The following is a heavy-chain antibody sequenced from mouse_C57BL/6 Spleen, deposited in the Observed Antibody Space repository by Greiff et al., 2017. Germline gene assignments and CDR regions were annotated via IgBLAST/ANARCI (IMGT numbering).Heavy chain of an antibody. V-gene: IGHV7-3*01. CDR1: GFSFTDYY. CDR2: IRNKANGYTT. J-gene: IGHJ1*03. CDR3: DSYGCDWYFDV. Sequence: EVKLQQSGGGLVQPGGSLSLSCAASGFSFTDYYMSWVRQPPGKALEWLGFIRNKANGYTTEYSVTVKGRFTISRDNSQNILYLPMIALRAEDSATYYCDSYGCDWYFDVWGTGTTVTVSS.